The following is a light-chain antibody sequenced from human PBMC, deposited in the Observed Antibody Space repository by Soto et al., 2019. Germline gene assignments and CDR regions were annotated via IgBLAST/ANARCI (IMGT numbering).Light chain of an antibody. V-gene: IGKV1-39*01. CDR1: QKITTY. CDR2: TSG. Sequence: IHMTQSPSSLSASVGDRVTISCRASQKITTYFNWYQQKPGEAPKLLISTSGTLQRGVPSRFSGSGSGTDFTLTITSLQRADFATYFCQQTYSTPYTFGQGTQLEIK. J-gene: IGKJ2*01. CDR3: QQTYSTPYT.